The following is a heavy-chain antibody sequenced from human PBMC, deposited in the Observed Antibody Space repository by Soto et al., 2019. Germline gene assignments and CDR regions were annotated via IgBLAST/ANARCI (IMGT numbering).Heavy chain of an antibody. CDR2: IIPIFGTA. Sequence: SVKGSCKASGGTFSSYAISWVRQAPGQGLEWLGGIIPIFGTANYAQKFQGRVTITADESASTAYMELSSLRSEDTAVYYCATGYSYGLWGQGTLVTVSS. D-gene: IGHD5-18*01. V-gene: IGHV1-69*13. CDR3: ATGYSYGL. CDR1: GGTFSSYA. J-gene: IGHJ4*02.